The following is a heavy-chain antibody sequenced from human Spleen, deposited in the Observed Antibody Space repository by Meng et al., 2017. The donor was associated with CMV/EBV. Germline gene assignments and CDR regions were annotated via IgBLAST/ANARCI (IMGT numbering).Heavy chain of an antibody. J-gene: IGHJ2*01. CDR1: DHY. Sequence: DHYVGWVRRAPGKGLEWVGRTRNKANSYTTEYAASVKGRFTVSRDDSKNSLYLQMNSLKTEDTAVYYCARVYYDSSGYYSRGWYFDLWGRGTLVTVSS. CDR3: ARVYYDSSGYYSRGWYFDL. V-gene: IGHV3-72*01. D-gene: IGHD3-22*01. CDR2: TRNKANSYTT.